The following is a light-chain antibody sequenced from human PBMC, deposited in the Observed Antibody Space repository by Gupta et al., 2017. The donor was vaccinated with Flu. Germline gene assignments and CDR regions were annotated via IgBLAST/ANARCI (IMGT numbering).Light chain of an antibody. CDR2: DVG. J-gene: IGLJ1*01. Sequence: QSALTQPASVSGSPGQSIQLSCAGSSSDVGRSDSVSWYRQDPGKAPKLIIYDVGSRPSGVSSRFSGSKSGNTASLTISGLQAEDETDYYCSSYTSTDTFYVFGTGTKVTVL. V-gene: IGLV2-14*01. CDR3: SSYTSTDTFYV. CDR1: SSDVGRSDS.